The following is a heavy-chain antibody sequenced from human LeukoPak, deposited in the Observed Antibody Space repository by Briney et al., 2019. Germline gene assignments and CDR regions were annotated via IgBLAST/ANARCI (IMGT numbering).Heavy chain of an antibody. D-gene: IGHD3-22*01. CDR2: INYSGYT. CDR3: ARPGYYDNSGFNFDY. V-gene: IGHV4-39*01. CDR1: GGSISSSTVY. J-gene: IGHJ4*02. Sequence: PSETLSLTCTVSGGSISSSTVYWGRIRQPPGKGLEWIGGINYSGYTYYNPSLKSRVTISVDTPKNQFSLKLSSVTAADTAVYYCARPGYYDNSGFNFDYWDQGTLVTVSS.